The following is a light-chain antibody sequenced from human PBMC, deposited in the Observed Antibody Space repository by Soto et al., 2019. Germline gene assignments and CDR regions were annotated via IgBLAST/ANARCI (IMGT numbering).Light chain of an antibody. CDR2: AAS. V-gene: IGKV1-39*01. CDR3: KQSYG. Sequence: DIQMTQSPSSLSASVGDRVTITCRASQSISSYLNWYQQKPGKAPKLLIYAASSLQSGVPSRFSGSGSGTDFTLTISSLKHEDFATYYCKQSYGFGKGTRLEI. J-gene: IGKJ5*01. CDR1: QSISSY.